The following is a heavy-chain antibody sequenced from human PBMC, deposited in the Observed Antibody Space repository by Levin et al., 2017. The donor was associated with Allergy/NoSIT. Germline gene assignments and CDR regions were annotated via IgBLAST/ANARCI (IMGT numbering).Heavy chain of an antibody. D-gene: IGHD6-19*01. CDR2: IWYDGNDK. J-gene: IGHJ4*02. CDR3: AREARGVYSGSVPFDY. V-gene: IGHV3-33*01. CDR1: GFTFRNYG. Sequence: GGSLRLSCAASGFTFRNYGMHWVRQAPGKGLEWVAVIWYDGNDKYYADSVKGRFIISRDNSKTTLYLQMNSLRAEDTAMYYCAREARGVYSGSVPFDYWGQGTLVTVSS.